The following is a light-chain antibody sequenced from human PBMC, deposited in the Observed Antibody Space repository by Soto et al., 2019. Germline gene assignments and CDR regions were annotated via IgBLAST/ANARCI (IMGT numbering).Light chain of an antibody. CDR1: QSVSSSY. V-gene: IGKV3-20*01. CDR3: QQYGGSPLT. CDR2: GAS. J-gene: IGKJ4*01. Sequence: EVVLTQSPGTLSLSPGERATLSCRASQSVSSSYLAWYQQKAGQAPRLLIYGASSGATGIPDRFSGSGSGTDFTLTISRLAPEDFAVYYCQQYGGSPLTFGGGTKVEIK.